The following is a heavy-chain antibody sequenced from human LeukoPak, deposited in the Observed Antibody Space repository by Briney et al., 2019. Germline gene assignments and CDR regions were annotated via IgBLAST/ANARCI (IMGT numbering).Heavy chain of an antibody. Sequence: SETLSLTCSVSGGSISNYYWNWIRQPAGKGLEWIGRLHASGSTRYNPSFGTRVTMSADTSKNQLSLKLTSVTAADTALYFCARDQSGSGGLNNDAFDIWGQGTMVTVYS. D-gene: IGHD3-16*01. J-gene: IGHJ3*02. CDR1: GGSISNYY. CDR2: LHASGST. CDR3: ARDQSGSGGLNNDAFDI. V-gene: IGHV4-4*07.